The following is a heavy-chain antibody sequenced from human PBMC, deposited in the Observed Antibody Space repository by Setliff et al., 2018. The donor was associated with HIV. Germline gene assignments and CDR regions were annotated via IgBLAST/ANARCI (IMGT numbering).Heavy chain of an antibody. Sequence: SGPTLVNPTQTLTLTCTFSGLSLSTSVVGVGWIRQSPGKALEWLAFIYWNNNKHYSTSLKSRLTVTKDTSKNRVVFTMTNMDPVDTATYYCAYSGRQLRGPYFDFWGQGTPVTVSS. CDR3: AYSGRQLRGPYFDF. CDR1: GLSLSTSVVG. CDR2: IYWNNNK. D-gene: IGHD1-1*01. J-gene: IGHJ4*02. V-gene: IGHV2-5*01.